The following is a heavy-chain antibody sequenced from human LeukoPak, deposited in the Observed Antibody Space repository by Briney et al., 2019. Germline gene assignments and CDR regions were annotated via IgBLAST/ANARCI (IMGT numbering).Heavy chain of an antibody. J-gene: IGHJ4*02. CDR2: INQDGSER. CDR3: CAGSGSYIY. Sequence: GGSLRLSCAASGFTFSSYWMNWVRQAPGKGLEWVANINQDGSERYSVDSLKGRFTISRDNAKNSLYLQMNSLRADDTAVYYCCAGSGSYIYWGQGTLVSVSS. D-gene: IGHD3-10*01. CDR1: GFTFSSYW. V-gene: IGHV3-7*02.